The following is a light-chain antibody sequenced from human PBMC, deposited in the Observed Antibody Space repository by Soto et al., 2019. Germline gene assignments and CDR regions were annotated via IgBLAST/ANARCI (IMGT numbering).Light chain of an antibody. CDR2: DVS. Sequence: QPALTNPASGTRSPGESSPISCTGTSSDVGGYNYVSWYQQHPGKAPKLMIYDVSNRPSGVSNRFSGSKSGNTASLTISGLQAEDEADYYCSSYTSSSTLNVFGTGTKVTVL. CDR1: SSDVGGYNY. V-gene: IGLV2-14*01. J-gene: IGLJ1*01. CDR3: SSYTSSSTLNV.